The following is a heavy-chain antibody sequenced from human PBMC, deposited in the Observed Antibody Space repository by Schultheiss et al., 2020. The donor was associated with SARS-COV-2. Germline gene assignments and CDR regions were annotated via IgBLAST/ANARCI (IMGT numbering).Heavy chain of an antibody. J-gene: IGHJ4*02. CDR2: IYYSGST. V-gene: IGHV4-39*01. Sequence: SETLSLTCAVYVGSFSGYYWGWIRQPPGKGLEWIGSIYYSGSTYYNPSLKSRVTISVDTSKNQFSLSLSSVTGTDTAVYYCARRTSDSGYDVIDYWGQGTLVTVSS. CDR3: ARRTSDSGYDVIDY. D-gene: IGHD5-12*01. CDR1: VGSFSGYY.